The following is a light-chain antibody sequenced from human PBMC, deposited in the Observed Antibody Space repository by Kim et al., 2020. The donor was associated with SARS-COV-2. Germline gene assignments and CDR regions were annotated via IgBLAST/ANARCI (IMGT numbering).Light chain of an antibody. J-gene: IGLJ2*01. V-gene: IGLV3-19*01. CDR1: SLRSYY. CDR2: GKN. CDR3: NSRGSNDNVL. Sequence: VALGQTVRITCQGDSLRSYYATWYQQKPGQAPIVVIYGKNNRPSGIPDRCSGSSSGDTASLTITGTQAGDEADYYCNSRGSNDNVLFGGGTQLTVL.